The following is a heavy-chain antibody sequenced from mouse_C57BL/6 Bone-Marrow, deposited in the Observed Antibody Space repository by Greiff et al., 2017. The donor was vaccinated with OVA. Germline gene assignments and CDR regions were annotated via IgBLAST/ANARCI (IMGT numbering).Heavy chain of an antibody. V-gene: IGHV5-6*02. CDR2: ISSGGSYT. J-gene: IGHJ4*01. CDR1: GFTFSSYG. CDR3: ARRPITTVVASMDY. Sequence: EVKVVESGGDLVKPGGSLKLSCAASGFTFSSYGMSWVRQTPDKRLEWVATISSGGSYTYYPDSVKGRFTISRDNAKNTLYLQMSSLKSEDTAMYYCARRPITTVVASMDYWGQGTSVTVSS. D-gene: IGHD1-1*01.